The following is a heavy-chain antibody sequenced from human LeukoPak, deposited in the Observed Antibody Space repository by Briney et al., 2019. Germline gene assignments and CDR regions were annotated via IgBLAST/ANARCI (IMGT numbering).Heavy chain of an antibody. CDR3: ARDATTQVGYVYMDV. D-gene: IGHD5-18*01. CDR2: FSSSCSII. J-gene: IGHJ6*03. V-gene: IGHV3-48*03. CDR1: GFTFSIYE. Sequence: SGVSVRLYCAASGFTFSIYEMNWVRQAPGKGLEGVSHFSSSCSIIHYADSVEGRFTISRDNDKNALYLKMNSLRAEDTALYCCARDATTQVGYVYMDVWGKGTTVTISS.